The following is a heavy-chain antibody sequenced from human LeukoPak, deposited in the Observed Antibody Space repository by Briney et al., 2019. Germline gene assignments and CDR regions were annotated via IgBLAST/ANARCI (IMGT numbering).Heavy chain of an antibody. J-gene: IGHJ6*03. D-gene: IGHD1-26*01. CDR2: IHTSEST. CDR1: GASISSFY. CDR3: AREVGATNFYYYYYIDV. V-gene: IGHV4-4*09. Sequence: SETLSLTCTVSGASISSFYWTWIRLPPGKGLEWIGYIHTSESTNYNPSLESRVTISVDTSKNQFSLKLSSVTAADTAVYYCAREVGATNFYYYYYIDVWGKGTTVTVSS.